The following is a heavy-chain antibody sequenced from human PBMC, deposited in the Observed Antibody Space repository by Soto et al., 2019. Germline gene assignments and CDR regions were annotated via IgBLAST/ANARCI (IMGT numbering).Heavy chain of an antibody. D-gene: IGHD1-7*01. CDR2: INHSGST. Sequence: PREPLCLACAGYVGCSSGDYWSWIRQAPWNRVEWIGEINHSGSTNYNPSLKSRVTISVDTSKNQFSLKLSSVTAADTAVYYCAREAGTSNSDPDSSEDIHYWGQGTLVTVSS. CDR3: AREAGTSNSDPDSSEDIHY. CDR1: VGCSSGDY. J-gene: IGHJ4*02. V-gene: IGHV4-34*01.